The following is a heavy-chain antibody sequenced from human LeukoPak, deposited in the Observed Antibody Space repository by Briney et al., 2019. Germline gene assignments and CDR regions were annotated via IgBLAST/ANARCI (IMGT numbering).Heavy chain of an antibody. J-gene: IGHJ4*02. Sequence: PSETLSLTCTVSGGSISSYYWSWIRQPPGKGPEWIGYIYYSGSTNYNPSLKSRVTISVDTSKNQFSLKLSSVTAADTAVYYCARLYDFWSGYYFDYWGQGTLVTVSS. CDR3: ARLYDFWSGYYFDY. D-gene: IGHD3-3*01. V-gene: IGHV4-59*01. CDR1: GGSISSYY. CDR2: IYYSGST.